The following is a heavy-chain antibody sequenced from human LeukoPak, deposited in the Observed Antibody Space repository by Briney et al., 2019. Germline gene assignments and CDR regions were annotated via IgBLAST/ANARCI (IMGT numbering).Heavy chain of an antibody. V-gene: IGHV4-30-2*01. CDR3: ARAGYSYGLPLDY. D-gene: IGHD5-18*01. CDR1: GGSISSGGYS. Sequence: PSETLSLTCAVSGGSISSGGYSWSWIRQPPGKGLEWIGYIYHSGSTYYNPSLKSRVTISVDRSKNQFSLKLSSVTAADTAVYYCARAGYSYGLPLDYWGQGTLVTVSS. J-gene: IGHJ4*02. CDR2: IYHSGST.